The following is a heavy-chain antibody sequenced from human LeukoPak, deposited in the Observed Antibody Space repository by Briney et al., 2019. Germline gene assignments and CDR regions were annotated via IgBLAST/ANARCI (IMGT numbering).Heavy chain of an antibody. J-gene: IGHJ4*02. V-gene: IGHV4-59*12. D-gene: IGHD3-22*01. CDR2: IYYSGST. Sequence: SETLSLTCTVSGGSISSYYWSWIRQPPGKGLEGIGYIYYSGSTDYNPSLKSRVTISVDTSKNQFSLKLSSVTAADTAVYYCARAAHYYDSSGYYISWVGFDYWGQGTLVTVSS. CDR1: GGSISSYY. CDR3: ARAAHYYDSSGYYISWVGFDY.